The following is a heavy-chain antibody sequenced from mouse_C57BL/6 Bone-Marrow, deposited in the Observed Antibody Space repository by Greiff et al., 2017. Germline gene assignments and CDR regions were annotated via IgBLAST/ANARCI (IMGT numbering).Heavy chain of an antibody. Sequence: VQRVESGAELVRPGTSVKVSCKASGYAFTNYLIEWVKQRPGQGLEWIGVINPGSGGTNYNEKFKGKATLTADKSSSTAYMQLSSLTSEDSAVYCCARAALTVFDYWGQGTTLTVSA. CDR1: GYAFTNYL. J-gene: IGHJ2*01. CDR3: ARAALTVFDY. D-gene: IGHD4-1*01. CDR2: INPGSGGT. V-gene: IGHV1-54*01.